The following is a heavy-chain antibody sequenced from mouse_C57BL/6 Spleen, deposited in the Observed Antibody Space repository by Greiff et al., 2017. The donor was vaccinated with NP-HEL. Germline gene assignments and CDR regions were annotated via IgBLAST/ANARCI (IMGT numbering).Heavy chain of an antibody. CDR3: ARSITTVVESPYAMDY. CDR1: GFTFTDYY. Sequence: VHVKQSGPVLVKPGPSVKISCKASGFTFTDYYMHWVKQSPGKSLEWIGLVYPYNGGTSYNQKFKGKATLTVDTSSSTAYMELNSLTSEDSAVYYCARSITTVVESPYAMDYWGQGTSVTVSS. CDR2: VYPYNGGT. V-gene: IGHV1-36*01. J-gene: IGHJ4*01. D-gene: IGHD1-1*01.